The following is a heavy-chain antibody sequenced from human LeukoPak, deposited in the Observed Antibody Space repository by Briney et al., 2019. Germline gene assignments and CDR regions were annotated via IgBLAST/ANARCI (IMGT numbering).Heavy chain of an antibody. CDR2: FGGTGDI. J-gene: IGHJ4*02. V-gene: IGHV3-23*01. D-gene: IGHD3-16*01. CDR3: AKDVLRWAFDY. CDR1: GFTFSTTA. Sequence: PGGSLRLSCAASGFTFSTTAMAWVRQAPGKGLELVSGFGGTGDIHYADSVRGRFTISRDNSKGILYLQMDSLRAEDTAVYYCAKDVLRWAFDYWGQGTQVTVSS.